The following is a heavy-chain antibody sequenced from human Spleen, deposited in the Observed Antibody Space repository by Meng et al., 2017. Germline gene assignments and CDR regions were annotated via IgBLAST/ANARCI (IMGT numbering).Heavy chain of an antibody. V-gene: IGHV5-51*01. CDR2: TYPGDSDT. Sequence: GESLKISCKGSGYNFTSYWIGWVRQMPGKGLEWMGITYPGDSDTRYRPSFQGQVTISADKSISTAYLQWSSLKASDTAMYYCARRAGGYCSGGICYSVYYFDYWGQGTLVTVSS. CDR1: GYNFTSYW. D-gene: IGHD2-15*01. J-gene: IGHJ4*02. CDR3: ARRAGGYCSGGICYSVYYFDY.